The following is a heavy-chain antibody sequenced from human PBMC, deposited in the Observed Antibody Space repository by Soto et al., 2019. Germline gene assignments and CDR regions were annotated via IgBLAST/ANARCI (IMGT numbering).Heavy chain of an antibody. CDR2: IYYSGST. CDR1: GGSISSSSYY. J-gene: IGHJ4*02. V-gene: IGHV4-39*01. Sequence: QLQLQASGPGLVKPSETLSLTCTVSGGSISSSSYYWGWIRQPPGKGLEWIGSIYYSGSTYYNPSLKSRVTISVDTSKNQFSLKLSSVTAADTAVYYCARSRTTVVTLDYWGQGTLVTVSS. D-gene: IGHD4-17*01. CDR3: ARSRTTVVTLDY.